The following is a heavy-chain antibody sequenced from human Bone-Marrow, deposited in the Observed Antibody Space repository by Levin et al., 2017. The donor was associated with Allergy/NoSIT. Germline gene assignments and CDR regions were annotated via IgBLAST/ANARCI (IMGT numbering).Heavy chain of an antibody. J-gene: IGHJ4*02. CDR3: TTDGNGSYLDY. D-gene: IGHD1-1*01. Sequence: GESLKISCAASGFTFSNAWMSWVRQAPGKGLEWVGRIKSKTDGGTTDYAAPVKGRFTISRDDSKNTLYLQMNSLKTEDTAVYYCTTDGNGSYLDYWGQGTLVTVSS. CDR1: GFTFSNAW. V-gene: IGHV3-15*01. CDR2: IKSKTDGGTT.